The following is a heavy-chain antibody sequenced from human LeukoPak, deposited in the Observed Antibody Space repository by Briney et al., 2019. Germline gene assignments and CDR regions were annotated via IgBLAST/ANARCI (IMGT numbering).Heavy chain of an antibody. V-gene: IGHV1-18*01. J-gene: IGHJ5*02. Sequence: ASVTVSCKTSGYTFTNYGISWVRQAPGQGLEWMGWVSTSNPHTNYAPKFRGRVIMTIDTSTTTAYLEMRSLTSDDTAVYYCARDRFLWGLGNWFDLWGQGTLVTVTS. CDR3: ARDRFLWGLGNWFDL. CDR2: VSTSNPHT. CDR1: GYTFTNYG. D-gene: IGHD3-3*01.